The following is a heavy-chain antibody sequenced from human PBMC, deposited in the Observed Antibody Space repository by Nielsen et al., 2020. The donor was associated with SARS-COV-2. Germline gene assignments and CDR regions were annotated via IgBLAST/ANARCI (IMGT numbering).Heavy chain of an antibody. J-gene: IGHJ4*02. V-gene: IGHV3-30*18. CDR2: ISYDGSNK. D-gene: IGHD5-12*01. CDR3: AKDLGWLRYYFDY. Sequence: GESLKISCAASGFTFSSYGMHWVRQAPGKGLEWVAVISYDGSNKYYADSVKGRFTISRDNSKNTLYLQMNSLRAEDTAVYYCAKDLGWLRYYFDYWGQGTLVTVSS. CDR1: GFTFSSYG.